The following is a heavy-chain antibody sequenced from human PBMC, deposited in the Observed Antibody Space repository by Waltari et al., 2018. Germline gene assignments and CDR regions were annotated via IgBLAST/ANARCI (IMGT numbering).Heavy chain of an antibody. CDR3: ARDWGSGYVYELDY. CDR1: GFSFSAYT. D-gene: IGHD3-22*01. J-gene: IGHJ4*02. CDR2: ITTSVTNI. V-gene: IGHV3-21*01. Sequence: EGRLVESGGGLVKPGGSLRLSCEASGFSFSAYTMNWVRQAPGKGLGGVSSITTSVTNIYDADSVKGRFTISRDNTKNSLYLQMNSLRAEDTAVYYCARDWGSGYVYELDYWGQGTLVTVSS.